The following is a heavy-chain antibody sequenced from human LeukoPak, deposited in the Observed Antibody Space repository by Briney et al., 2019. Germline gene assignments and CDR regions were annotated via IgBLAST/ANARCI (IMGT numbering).Heavy chain of an antibody. CDR2: SSAYNGNT. J-gene: IGHJ4*02. V-gene: IGHV1-18*01. D-gene: IGHD3-22*01. CDR1: GYTFINYG. Sequence: GASVKVSFKASGYTFINYGINWVRQAPGQGLEWMGWSSAYNGNTNYAQKFQGRVTMTTDTSTNTAYMELRSLRSDDTAVYYCARPTYHDTSGYYLGDYFDYWGQGTLVTVSS. CDR3: ARPTYHDTSGYYLGDYFDY.